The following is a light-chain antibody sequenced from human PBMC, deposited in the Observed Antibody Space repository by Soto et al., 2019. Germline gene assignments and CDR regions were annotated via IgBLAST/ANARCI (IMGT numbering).Light chain of an antibody. CDR1: PSVSSN. CDR3: QQYNNWPLYT. Sequence: EIVMTQSPATLSVSPGERATLSCRASPSVSSNLAWYQQKPGQAPRLLIYGASTRATGIPARFSGSGSGTEFTPTISSLQSEDFAVYYWQQYNNWPLYTFGQGTKLEIK. J-gene: IGKJ2*01. V-gene: IGKV3-15*01. CDR2: GAS.